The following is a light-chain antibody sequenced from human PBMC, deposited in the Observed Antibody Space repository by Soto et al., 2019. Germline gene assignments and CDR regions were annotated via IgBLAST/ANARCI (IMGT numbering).Light chain of an antibody. J-gene: IGKJ1*01. CDR3: QQYGTSPWT. V-gene: IGKV3-20*01. Sequence: EIVLTQSPGTLSLSPGERATLSCRASQSVSSTYLAWYQQKPGQAPRLLIYDASRRATDIPDRFSGSGSGTDFTLTISRLEPEDFAVYYCQQYGTSPWTFGQGTKVEI. CDR1: QSVSSTY. CDR2: DAS.